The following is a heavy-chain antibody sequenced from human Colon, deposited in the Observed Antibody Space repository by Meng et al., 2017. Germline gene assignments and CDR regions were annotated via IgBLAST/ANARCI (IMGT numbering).Heavy chain of an antibody. D-gene: IGHD3-22*01. CDR3: ARGYYDSSGYGYWYFDL. V-gene: IGHV4-30-4*01. CDR2: IYYSGST. CDR1: GGSISSGDYY. Sequence: QVQLQDAGPGLVKPAQTLSLTCTGSGGSISSGDYYWSWIRQPPGKGLEWIGYIYYSGSTYYNPSLKSRVTISVDTSKNQFSLKLSSVTAADTAVYYCARGYYDSSGYGYWYFDLWGRGTLVTVSS. J-gene: IGHJ2*01.